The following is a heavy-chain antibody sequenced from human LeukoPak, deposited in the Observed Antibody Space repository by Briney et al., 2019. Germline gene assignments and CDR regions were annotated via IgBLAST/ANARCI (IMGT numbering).Heavy chain of an antibody. V-gene: IGHV1-8*01. Sequence: GASVKVSCKASGYTFTSHDFNWVRQATGQGLEWMGWMNPNSGATGYAQKFQGRVTMTRDTSLNTAYMELSSLRTEDTAMYYCARDLSGHWTYDYWGQGTLVTVSS. CDR1: GYTFTSHD. J-gene: IGHJ4*01. CDR3: ARDLSGHWTYDY. CDR2: MNPNSGAT. D-gene: IGHD1-1*01.